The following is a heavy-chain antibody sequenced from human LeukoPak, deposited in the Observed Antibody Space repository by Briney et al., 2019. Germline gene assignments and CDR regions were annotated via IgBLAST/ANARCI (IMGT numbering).Heavy chain of an antibody. CDR2: IIPIFGTA. V-gene: IGHV1-69*05. CDR3: ARDWECSSSWYVSGFDP. CDR1: GGTFSSYA. D-gene: IGHD6-13*01. J-gene: IGHJ5*02. Sequence: GSSVKVSCKASGGTFSSYAISWVRQAPGQGLEWMGRIIPIFGTANYAQKFQGRVTITTDESTSTAYMELSSLRSEDTAVYYCARDWECSSSWYVSGFDPWGQGTLVTVSS.